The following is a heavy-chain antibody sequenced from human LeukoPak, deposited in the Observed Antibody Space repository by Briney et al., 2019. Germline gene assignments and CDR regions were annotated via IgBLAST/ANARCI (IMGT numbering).Heavy chain of an antibody. V-gene: IGHV3-23*01. CDR3: TTAGGSSGYSPRGNLIDY. J-gene: IGHJ4*02. D-gene: IGHD3-22*01. Sequence: PGGSLRLSCAASGFTFSSYAMSWVRQAPGKGLEWVSAISGSGGSTYYADSVKGRFTISRDNSKNTLYLQMNILKTEDTAVYYCTTAGGSSGYSPRGNLIDYWVQGTLVTVSS. CDR1: GFTFSSYA. CDR2: ISGSGGST.